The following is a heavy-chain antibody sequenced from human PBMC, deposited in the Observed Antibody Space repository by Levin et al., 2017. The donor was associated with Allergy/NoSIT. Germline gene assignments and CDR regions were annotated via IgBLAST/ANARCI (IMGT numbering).Heavy chain of an antibody. V-gene: IGHV4-59*01. Sequence: PGGSLRLSCTVSGGSISSYYWSWIRQPPGKGLEWIGYIYYSGSTNYNPSLKSRVTISVDTSKNQFSLKLSSVTAADTAVYYCARTPHVDIAAAGTEYFDYWGQGTLVTVSS. J-gene: IGHJ4*02. CDR1: GGSISSYY. D-gene: IGHD6-13*01. CDR2: IYYSGST. CDR3: ARTPHVDIAAAGTEYFDY.